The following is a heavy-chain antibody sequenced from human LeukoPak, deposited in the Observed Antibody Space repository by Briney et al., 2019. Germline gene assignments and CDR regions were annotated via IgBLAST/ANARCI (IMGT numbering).Heavy chain of an antibody. CDR3: AKDLRRRGYSGYDYKDSTYYYYYYMDV. Sequence: GGSLRLSCAASGFTVSSNYMSWVRQAPGKGLEWVSVIYSGGSTYYADSVKGRFTISRDNSKNTLYLQMNSLRAEDTAVYYCAKDLRRRGYSGYDYKDSTYYYYYYMDVWGKGTTVTVSS. D-gene: IGHD5-12*01. V-gene: IGHV3-66*01. CDR1: GFTVSSNY. CDR2: IYSGGST. J-gene: IGHJ6*03.